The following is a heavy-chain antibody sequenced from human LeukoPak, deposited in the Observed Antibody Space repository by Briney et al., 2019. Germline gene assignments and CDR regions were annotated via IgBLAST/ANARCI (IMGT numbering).Heavy chain of an antibody. V-gene: IGHV1-2*02. Sequence: GASVKVSCKASGYTFTSYDINWVRQATGQGLEWMGWINPNSGGTNYAQKFQGRVTMTRDTSISTAYMELSRLRSDDTAVYYCARGAAMITFGGVIVIPNVYYFDYWGQGTLVTVSS. CDR1: GYTFTSYD. CDR2: INPNSGGT. D-gene: IGHD3-16*02. CDR3: ARGAAMITFGGVIVIPNVYYFDY. J-gene: IGHJ4*02.